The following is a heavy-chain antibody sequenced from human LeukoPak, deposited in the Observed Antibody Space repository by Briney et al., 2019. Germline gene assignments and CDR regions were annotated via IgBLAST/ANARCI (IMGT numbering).Heavy chain of an antibody. D-gene: IGHD4-23*01. CDR2: INPNSGGT. Sequence: GASVKVSCKASGYTFTGYYMHWVRQAPGQGLEWMGWINPNSGGTNYAQKFQGRVTMTRDTSISTACMELSRLRSDDTAVYYCARSGGNDYGGYNWFDPWGQGTLVTVSS. V-gene: IGHV1-2*02. CDR3: ARSGGNDYGGYNWFDP. CDR1: GYTFTGYY. J-gene: IGHJ5*02.